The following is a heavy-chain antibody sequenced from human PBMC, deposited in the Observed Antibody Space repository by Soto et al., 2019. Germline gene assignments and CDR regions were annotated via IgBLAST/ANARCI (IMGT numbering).Heavy chain of an antibody. D-gene: IGHD1-26*01. J-gene: IGHJ4*02. V-gene: IGHV3-7*01. CDR3: ARHNSGTFAFDY. CDR1: GFTFRIYW. CDR2: IKQDGSEE. Sequence: PVGSLRLSCAASGFTFRIYWMTWVRQAPGKGLEWVAHIKQDGSEEYYVDSVKGRFTISRDNGKNSLFLQMNSLRAEDTAVYYCARHNSGTFAFDYWGQGSLVTVSS.